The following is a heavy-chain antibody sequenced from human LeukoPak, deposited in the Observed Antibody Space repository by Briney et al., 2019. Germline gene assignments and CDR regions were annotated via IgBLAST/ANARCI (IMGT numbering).Heavy chain of an antibody. CDR2: ISSSGSTI. Sequence: GGSLRLSCAASGFTFSSYEMNRVRQAPGKGLEWVSYISSSGSTIYYADSVKGRFTFSRDNAKNSLYLQMNSLRAEDTAVYYCASGIAVAANWFDPWGQGTLVTVSS. J-gene: IGHJ5*02. V-gene: IGHV3-48*03. D-gene: IGHD6-19*01. CDR3: ASGIAVAANWFDP. CDR1: GFTFSSYE.